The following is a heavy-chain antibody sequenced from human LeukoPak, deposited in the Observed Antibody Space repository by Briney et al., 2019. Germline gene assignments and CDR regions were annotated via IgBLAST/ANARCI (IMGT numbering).Heavy chain of an antibody. CDR3: ARAWWLRGYFDY. Sequence: GGSLRLSCAASGFTFSSYEMNWVRQAPGKGLEWVSYISSSGSTIYYADSVKGRFTISRDNSKNTLYLQMNSLRAEDTAVYYCARAWWLRGYFDYWGQGTLVTVSS. CDR1: GFTFSSYE. CDR2: ISSSGSTI. J-gene: IGHJ4*02. D-gene: IGHD5-12*01. V-gene: IGHV3-48*03.